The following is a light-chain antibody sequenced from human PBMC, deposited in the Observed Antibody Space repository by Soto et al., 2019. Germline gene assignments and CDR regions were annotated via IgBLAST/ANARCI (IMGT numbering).Light chain of an antibody. CDR2: AAS. CDR3: QRSYSTPLT. Sequence: DIQMTQSPCSVSASVGDRVTITCLASQDISVWLAWYQQKPGKAPKLLIYAASSLQSGVPSRFSGGGSGTDFTLTISSLQPEDFATYSCQRSYSTPLTFGGGTKVDIK. V-gene: IGKV1-12*01. J-gene: IGKJ4*01. CDR1: QDISVW.